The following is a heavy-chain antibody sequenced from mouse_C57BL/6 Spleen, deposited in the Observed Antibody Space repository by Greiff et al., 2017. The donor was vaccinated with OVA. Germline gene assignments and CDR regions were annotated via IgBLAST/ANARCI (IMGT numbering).Heavy chain of an antibody. J-gene: IGHJ3*01. Sequence: FQLQQPFSYLFHPGSSFPLSFTSSVSPFPRSLMQWVNQRPGQGLEWFCLIAPSASYTNSNQKFKGKATLTVDTSSSTAYMQLSSLTSEDSAVYYCARSSTIVTRFAYWGQGTLVTVSA. D-gene: IGHD2-5*01. V-gene: IGHV1-50*01. CDR1: VSPFPRSL. CDR3: ARSSTIVTRFAY. CDR2: IAPSASYT.